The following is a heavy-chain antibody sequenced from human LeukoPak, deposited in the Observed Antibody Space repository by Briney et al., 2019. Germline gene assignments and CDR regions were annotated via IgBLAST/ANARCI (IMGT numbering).Heavy chain of an antibody. V-gene: IGHV3-23*01. Sequence: GSLRLSCAASGFSFGTYAMSWVRQAPGKGLEWVSLISHSGAAAYYADSVKGRFTISRDNSKNTLYLQMNSLGPEDAAVYYCARDTVTTGDIWGQGTMVTVSS. CDR3: ARDTVTTGDI. CDR1: GFSFGTYA. CDR2: ISHSGAAA. D-gene: IGHD4-17*01. J-gene: IGHJ3*02.